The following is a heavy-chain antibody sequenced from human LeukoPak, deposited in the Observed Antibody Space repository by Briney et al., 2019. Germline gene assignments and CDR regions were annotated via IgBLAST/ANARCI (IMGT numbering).Heavy chain of an antibody. J-gene: IGHJ4*02. CDR1: GYSFTSYW. D-gene: IGHD7-27*01. V-gene: IGHV5-51*01. CDR3: ARQTAMGRSGDY. Sequence: GESLKISCKASGYSFTSYWIGWVRHMPGKGLEWMGIIDPSDSETRCTPSFQGQVTISVDKSLTTAYLQWNSLKASDTAMYYCARQTAMGRSGDYWGQGTLVTVSS. CDR2: IDPSDSET.